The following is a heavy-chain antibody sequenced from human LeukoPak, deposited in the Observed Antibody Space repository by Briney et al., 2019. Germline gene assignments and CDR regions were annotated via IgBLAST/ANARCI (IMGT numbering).Heavy chain of an antibody. D-gene: IGHD1-26*01. V-gene: IGHV4-4*07. CDR1: GGSFRSYW. CDR3: ARQGYTVSYYFLDY. CDR2: IYSSGVT. Sequence: PSETLSLTCDVSGGSFRSYWWGWVRQPAGKGLEWLGRIYSSGVTRFNPSLKPRLHLSIHTSTHPFSLTLTSVTAADTAVYFCARQGYTVSYYFLDYWSQGTLVTVSS. J-gene: IGHJ4*02.